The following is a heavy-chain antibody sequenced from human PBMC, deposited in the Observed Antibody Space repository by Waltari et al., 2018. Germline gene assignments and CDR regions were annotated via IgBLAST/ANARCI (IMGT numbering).Heavy chain of an antibody. J-gene: IGHJ4*02. V-gene: IGHV4-34*01. D-gene: IGHD4-17*01. CDR3: ASYHGDFDY. Sequence: QVQLQQWGAGLLKPPETLSLTCAVYGGTFSGYYWSWIRQPPGKGLAWIGEINHSGSTNYNPSLKSRVTISVDTSKNQFSLKLSSVTAADTAVYYCASYHGDFDYWGQGTLVTVSS. CDR1: GGTFSGYY. CDR2: INHSGST.